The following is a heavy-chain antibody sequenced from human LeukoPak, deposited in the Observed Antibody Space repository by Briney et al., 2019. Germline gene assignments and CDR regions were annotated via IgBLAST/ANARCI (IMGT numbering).Heavy chain of an antibody. CDR2: ISSNGGST. J-gene: IGHJ6*03. D-gene: IGHD4-11*01. Sequence: GGSLRLSCAASGFTFSSYAMHWVRQAPGKGLEYVSAISSNGGSTYYANSVKGRFTISRDNSKNTLYLQMGSLRAEDTAVYYCARDKLPTVSYYYYYYMDVWGKGTTVTVSS. V-gene: IGHV3-64*01. CDR3: ARDKLPTVSYYYYYYMDV. CDR1: GFTFSSYA.